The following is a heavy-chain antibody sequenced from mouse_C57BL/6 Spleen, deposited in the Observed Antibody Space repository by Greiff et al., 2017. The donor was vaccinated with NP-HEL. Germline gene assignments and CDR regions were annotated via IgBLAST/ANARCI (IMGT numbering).Heavy chain of an antibody. CDR3: ARGGNTPYAMDY. Sequence: VQLKESGGGLVKPGGSLKLSCAASGFTFSSYAMSWVRQTPEKRLEWVATISDGGSYTYYPDNVKGRFTISRDNAKNNLYLQMSHLKSEDTAMYYCARGGNTPYAMDYWGQGTSVTVSS. CDR1: GFTFSSYA. V-gene: IGHV5-4*01. D-gene: IGHD5-1-1*01. J-gene: IGHJ4*01. CDR2: ISDGGSYT.